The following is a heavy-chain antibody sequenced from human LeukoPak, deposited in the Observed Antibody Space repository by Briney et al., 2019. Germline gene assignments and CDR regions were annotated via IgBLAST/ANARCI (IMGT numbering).Heavy chain of an antibody. D-gene: IGHD3-16*01. CDR3: ARELMRDLAAFDI. CDR1: GFTVSSSA. J-gene: IGHJ3*02. Sequence: PGGSLRLSCAASGFTVSSSAMNWVRQAPGKGLEWVSVISGSGSSDTYYADSVRGRFGISRDNSKNTLYLQMNSLRAEDTAVYHCARELMRDLAAFDIWGQGTMVTVSS. V-gene: IGHV3-23*01. CDR2: ISGSGSSDT.